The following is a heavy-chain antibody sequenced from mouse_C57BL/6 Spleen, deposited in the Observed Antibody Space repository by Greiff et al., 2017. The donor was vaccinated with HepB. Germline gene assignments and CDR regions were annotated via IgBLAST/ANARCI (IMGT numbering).Heavy chain of an antibody. D-gene: IGHD3-3*01. V-gene: IGHV1-81*01. CDR1: GYTFTSYG. Sequence: VKLVESGAELARPGASVKLSCKASGYTFTSYGISWVKQRTGQGLEWIGEIYPRSGNTYYNEKFKGKATLTADKSSSTAYMELRSLTSEDSAVYFCARSRGAGERDYWGQGTTLTVSS. CDR2: IYPRSGNT. J-gene: IGHJ2*01. CDR3: ARSRGAGERDY.